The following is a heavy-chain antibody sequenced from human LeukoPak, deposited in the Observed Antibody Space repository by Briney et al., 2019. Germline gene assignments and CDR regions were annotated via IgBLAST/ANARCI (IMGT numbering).Heavy chain of an antibody. Sequence: HPGGSLRLSCAASGFTFSSYSMNWVRQAPGKGLEWVSYISSSSSTIYYADSVKGRFTISRDNSKNTLYLQMNSLRAEDTAVYYCAKEHTPRSPRELWDYWGQGTLVTVSS. V-gene: IGHV3-48*01. J-gene: IGHJ4*02. CDR2: ISSSSSTI. CDR1: GFTFSSYS. CDR3: AKEHTPRSPRELWDY. D-gene: IGHD1-26*01.